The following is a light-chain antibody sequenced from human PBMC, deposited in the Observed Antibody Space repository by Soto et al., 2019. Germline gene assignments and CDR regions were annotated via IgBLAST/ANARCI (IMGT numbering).Light chain of an antibody. CDR2: EVS. J-gene: IGLJ2*01. Sequence: QSVLTQPPSASGSPGQSVTISCTGTSSDVGAYTYVSWYLQHPGKAPKLMIYEVSRRPSGVPDRFSGSKSGNTASLTVSGLQAEDEADYYCSSYAGSSVVFGGGTKVTVL. CDR3: SSYAGSSVV. CDR1: SSDVGAYTY. V-gene: IGLV2-8*01.